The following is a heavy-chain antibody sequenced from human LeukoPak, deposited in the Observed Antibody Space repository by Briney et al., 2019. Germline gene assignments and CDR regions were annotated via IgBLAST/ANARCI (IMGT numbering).Heavy chain of an antibody. CDR1: GGSFSGYY. D-gene: IGHD3-16*02. CDR2: INHSGST. CDR3: ARGSYDYVWGSYRYGGACFDY. Sequence: PSETLSLTCAVYGGSFSGYYWSWIRQPPGKGLEWIGEINHSGSTNYNPSLKSRVTISVDTSKNQLSLKLSSVTAADTAVYYCARGSYDYVWGSYRYGGACFDYWGQGTLVTVSS. J-gene: IGHJ4*02. V-gene: IGHV4-34*01.